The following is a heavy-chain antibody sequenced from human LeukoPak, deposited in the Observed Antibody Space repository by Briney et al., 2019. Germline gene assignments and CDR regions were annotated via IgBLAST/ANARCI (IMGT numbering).Heavy chain of an antibody. D-gene: IGHD5-18*01. CDR3: ARAGYNYGSPEHDY. V-gene: IGHV1-69*05. J-gene: IGHJ4*02. Sequence: SVKVSCKASGGTFSSYAINWVRQVPGQGLEWMGGIIPLFGTSNYAQKFQGRVTITTDESTSTAYMELSSLRSEDTAVYYCARAGYNYGSPEHDYWAREPWSPSPQ. CDR1: GGTFSSYA. CDR2: IIPLFGTS.